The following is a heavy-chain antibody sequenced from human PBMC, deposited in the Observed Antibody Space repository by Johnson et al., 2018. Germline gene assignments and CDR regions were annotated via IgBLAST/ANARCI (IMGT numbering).Heavy chain of an antibody. V-gene: IGHV3-33*08. J-gene: IGHJ3*02. CDR3: ARDWGGLRRSAPNDAFDS. CDR2: IWYDGSNK. CDR1: GFTFSSYP. D-gene: IGHD5-12*01. Sequence: QVQLVESGGGVVQPGRSLRLSCAASGFTFSSYPIHWVRQAPGKGLEWVAIIWYDGSNKYYADSVKGRFTISRDNSKNTLYLQMNSLRAEDTAVYYCARDWGGLRRSAPNDAFDSWGQGTMVTVSS.